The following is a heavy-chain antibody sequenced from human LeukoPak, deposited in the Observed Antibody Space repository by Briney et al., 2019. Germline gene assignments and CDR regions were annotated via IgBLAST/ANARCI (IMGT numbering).Heavy chain of an antibody. J-gene: IGHJ6*03. V-gene: IGHV5-51*01. CDR1: GYSFTSYW. CDR3: ARHAPDRYCSSTSCPKDYYYYMDV. D-gene: IGHD2-2*01. Sequence: GESLQISCKGSGYSFTSYWIGWVRQLPGKGLEWMGIIYPGDSDTRYSPSFQGQVTISADKSISTAYLQWSSLKASDTAMYYCARHAPDRYCSSTSCPKDYYYYMDVWGKGTTVTVSS. CDR2: IYPGDSDT.